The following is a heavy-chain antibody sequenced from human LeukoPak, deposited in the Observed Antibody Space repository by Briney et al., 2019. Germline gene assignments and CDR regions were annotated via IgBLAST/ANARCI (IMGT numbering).Heavy chain of an antibody. CDR1: GGTFSSYA. D-gene: IGHD2-15*01. Sequence: GASVKVSCMASGGTFSSYAISWVRQAPGQGLEWMGRIIPILGIANYAQKFQGRVTITADKSTSTAYMELSSLRSEDSAVYYCASNVILDCSSGSCYFDYWGQGTLVTVSS. V-gene: IGHV1-69*04. CDR2: IIPILGIA. CDR3: ASNVILDCSSGSCYFDY. J-gene: IGHJ4*02.